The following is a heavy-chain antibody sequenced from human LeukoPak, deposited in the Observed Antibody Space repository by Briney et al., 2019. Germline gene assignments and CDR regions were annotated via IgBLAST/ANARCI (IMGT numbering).Heavy chain of an antibody. V-gene: IGHV4-59*12. J-gene: IGHJ5*01. Sequence: SETLSLTGTVSGGSISSYYWSWIRQPPGKGLEWFGYIYYSGSTKYNHSLKSRATISVDTSKDQFSLKLSPVTAADTADYYAARDQKNSSASWFDSWGQGTLVTVSS. D-gene: IGHD5-18*01. CDR2: IYYSGST. CDR3: ARDQKNSSASWFDS. CDR1: GGSISSYY.